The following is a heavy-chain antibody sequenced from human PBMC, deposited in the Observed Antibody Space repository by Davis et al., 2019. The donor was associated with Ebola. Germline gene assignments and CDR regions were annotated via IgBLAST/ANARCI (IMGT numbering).Heavy chain of an antibody. V-gene: IGHV1-46*01. J-gene: IGHJ4*02. CDR2: INPSGGST. CDR1: GYMFTSYY. D-gene: IGHD2-2*01. CDR3: ARPWGTSWYGHYYFDY. Sequence: AASVKVSCKASGYMFTSYYIHWVRQAPGQGLEWMGIINPSGGSTTYAQKFQGRITMTRDTSTNTVYMELSSLRSEDTAVYYCARPWGTSWYGHYYFDYWGQGTLVTVSS.